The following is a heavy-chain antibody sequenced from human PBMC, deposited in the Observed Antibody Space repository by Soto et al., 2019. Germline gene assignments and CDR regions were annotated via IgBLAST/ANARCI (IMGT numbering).Heavy chain of an antibody. CDR3: ARDLGTVLRFLEWLPPHNYYYYGMDV. D-gene: IGHD3-3*01. J-gene: IGHJ6*02. CDR1: GYTFTSYA. CDR2: INAGNGNT. V-gene: IGHV1-3*01. Sequence: ASAKVSCKAPGYTFTSYAMHSVRQAPGQRLEWMGWINAGNGNTKYSQKFQGRVTITRDTSASAAYMELSSLRSEDTAVYYCARDLGTVLRFLEWLPPHNYYYYGMDVWGQGTTVTVSS.